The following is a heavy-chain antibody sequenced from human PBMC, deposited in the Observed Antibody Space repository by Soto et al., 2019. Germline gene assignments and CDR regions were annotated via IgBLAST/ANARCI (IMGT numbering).Heavy chain of an antibody. V-gene: IGHV3-23*01. J-gene: IGHJ4*02. D-gene: IGHD3-10*01. CDR2: ISGSGGST. CDR3: AKVIYPVLLWFGEYDPPDY. CDR1: GFTFSSYA. Sequence: PGGSLRLSCAASGFTFSSYAMSWVRQAPGKGLEWVSAISGSGGSTYYADSVKGRFTISRDNSKNTLYLQMNSLRAEDTAVYYCAKVIYPVLLWFGEYDPPDYWGQGTLVTVSS.